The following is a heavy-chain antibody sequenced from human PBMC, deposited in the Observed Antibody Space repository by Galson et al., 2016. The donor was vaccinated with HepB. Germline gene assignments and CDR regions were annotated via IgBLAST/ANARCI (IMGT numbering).Heavy chain of an antibody. CDR1: GGSIRNNY. D-gene: IGHD1-26*01. CDR3: AITRYYYLDY. J-gene: IGHJ4*02. Sequence: SETLSLTCTVSGGSIRNNYWSWVRQPPGKGLEWIGYIYDSGSTHCKYSLRSRVTISTDVSKNQVSLKLTSVTAADTAVYYCAITRYYYLDYWGQGTQVTVPS. V-gene: IGHV4-4*09. CDR2: IYDSGST.